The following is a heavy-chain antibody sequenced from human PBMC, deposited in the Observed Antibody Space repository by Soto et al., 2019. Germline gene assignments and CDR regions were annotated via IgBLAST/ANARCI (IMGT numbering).Heavy chain of an antibody. CDR2: FDPEDGET. CDR3: ATDRCSSTSCPLGYWFDP. J-gene: IGHJ5*02. D-gene: IGHD2-2*01. Sequence: GGSLRLSCAASGFTFSSYGMHWVRQAPGKGLEWMGGFDPEDGETIYAQKFQGRVTMTEDTSTDTAYMELSSLRSEDTAVYYWATDRCSSTSCPLGYWFDPWGQGTLVTVSS. V-gene: IGHV1-24*01. CDR1: GFTFSSYG.